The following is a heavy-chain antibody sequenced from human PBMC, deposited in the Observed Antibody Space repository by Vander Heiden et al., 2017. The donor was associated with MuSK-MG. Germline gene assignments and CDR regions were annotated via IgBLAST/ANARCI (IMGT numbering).Heavy chain of an antibody. CDR1: GFTVSSYA. CDR3: ARDPIYDFWSGYFDY. J-gene: IGHJ4*02. V-gene: IGHV3-30-3*01. CDR2: ISYDGSNK. D-gene: IGHD3-3*01. Sequence: QVQLVESGGGVVQPGRALRLSCAASGFTVSSYAMHWVRQAPGKGLEWVAVISYDGSNKYYADSVKGRFTISRDNSKNTLYLQMNSLRAEDTAVYYCARDPIYDFWSGYFDYWGQGTLVTVSS.